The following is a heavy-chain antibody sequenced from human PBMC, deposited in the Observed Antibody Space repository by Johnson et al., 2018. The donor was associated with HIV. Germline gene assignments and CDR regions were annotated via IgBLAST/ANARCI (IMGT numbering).Heavy chain of an antibody. CDR3: EPLGDAFDI. V-gene: IGHV3-30-3*01. CDR1: GFTFSSYA. D-gene: IGHD1-26*01. CDR2: ISYDGSNK. J-gene: IGHJ3*02. Sequence: QVQLVESGGGVVQPGRSLRLSCAASGFTFSSYAMHWVRQTPGKGLEWVAIISYDGSNKYYADAVKGRFTIPRANSKNTLYLQMNSLRAEDTAVYYWEPLGDAFDIWGQGTMVTVSS.